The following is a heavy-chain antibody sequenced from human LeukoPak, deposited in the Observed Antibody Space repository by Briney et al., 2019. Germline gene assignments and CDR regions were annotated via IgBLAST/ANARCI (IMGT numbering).Heavy chain of an antibody. CDR3: ARHGGATVTDGFDP. V-gene: IGHV1-8*01. Sequence: ASVKVSCKASGYTFTSYDINWVRQATGQGLEWMGWMNPNSGSTGYAQKFQGRVTMTRNTSISTAYMELSSLRSEDTAVYYCARHGGATVTDGFDPWGQGTLVTVSS. D-gene: IGHD4-11*01. CDR1: GYTFTSYD. J-gene: IGHJ5*02. CDR2: MNPNSGST.